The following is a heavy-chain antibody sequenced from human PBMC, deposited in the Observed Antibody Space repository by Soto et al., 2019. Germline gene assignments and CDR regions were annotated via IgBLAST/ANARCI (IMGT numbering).Heavy chain of an antibody. J-gene: IGHJ5*02. CDR3: VRQQYDFLVDP. V-gene: IGHV3-21*01. Sequence: GGSLRLSCAASGGSFSTYNMNWVRQAPGKGLEWVSSIDASSTHIYYADSVKGRFTISRDNGKSSLYLQMDSLRAEDTALYYCVRQQYDFLVDPWGQGTQVTVSS. CDR1: GGSFSTYN. D-gene: IGHD3-16*01. CDR2: IDASSTHI.